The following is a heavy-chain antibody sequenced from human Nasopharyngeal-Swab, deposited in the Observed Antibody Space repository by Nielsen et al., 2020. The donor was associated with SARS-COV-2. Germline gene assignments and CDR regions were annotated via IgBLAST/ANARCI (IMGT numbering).Heavy chain of an antibody. CDR2: ISSSSRYK. CDR3: ARAALGGEVDY. Sequence: GGSLRLSSAVSGFTFSSYSMNWVRKAPGKGLEWVSSISSSSRYKYYADSVKGRFTISRDNAKNSLYLQMNSLRAEDTAVYYCARAALGGEVDYWGQGTLVTVSS. J-gene: IGHJ4*02. D-gene: IGHD2-15*01. V-gene: IGHV3-21*01. CDR1: GFTFSSYS.